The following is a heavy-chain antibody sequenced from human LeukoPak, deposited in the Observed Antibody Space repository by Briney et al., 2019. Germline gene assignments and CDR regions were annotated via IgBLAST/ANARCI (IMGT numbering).Heavy chain of an antibody. Sequence: PGGSLRLSCAASGFTVSSNYMTWVRQAPGKGLEWVSVIYSGGGTYYADSVKGRFTISRDNFKNTLYLQMNSLIAEDTAVYYCAKSDRYSSSWYEGYWGQGTLVTVSS. V-gene: IGHV3-53*01. CDR1: GFTVSSNY. CDR3: AKSDRYSSSWYEGY. D-gene: IGHD6-13*01. CDR2: IYSGGGT. J-gene: IGHJ4*02.